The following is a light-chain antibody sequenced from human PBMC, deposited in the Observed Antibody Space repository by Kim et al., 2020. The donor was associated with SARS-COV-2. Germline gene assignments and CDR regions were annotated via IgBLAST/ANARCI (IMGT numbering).Light chain of an antibody. CDR3: CSFAGSPYV. CDR2: DVS. Sequence: PVQSVTLSCTGTRSDVGAYNSVSWHQQHPGNAPKLMIYDVSKRPSGVPDRFSGSKSGNTASLIISGLQADDEADYYCCSFAGSPYVFGTGTEVTVL. CDR1: RSDVGAYNS. V-gene: IGLV2-11*01. J-gene: IGLJ1*01.